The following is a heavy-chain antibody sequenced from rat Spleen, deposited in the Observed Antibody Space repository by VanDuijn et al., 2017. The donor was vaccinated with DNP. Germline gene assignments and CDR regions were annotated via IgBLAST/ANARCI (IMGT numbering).Heavy chain of an antibody. CDR3: ARGLNYGGYIYSWYFDF. CDR2: INYSGTT. Sequence: EVQLQESGPGHVKPSQSLSLTCSVTGYSITSNYWAWIRKFPGNKMEWMGYINYSGTTAYNPSLRSRISITRDTSKNQFFLQLNSVTTEDTATYYCARGLNYGGYIYSWYFDFWGPGTMVTVSS. V-gene: IGHV3-1*01. J-gene: IGHJ1*01. CDR1: GYSITSNY. D-gene: IGHD1-11*01.